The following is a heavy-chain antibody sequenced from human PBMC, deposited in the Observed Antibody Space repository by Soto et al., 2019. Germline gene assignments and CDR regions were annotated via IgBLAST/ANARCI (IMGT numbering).Heavy chain of an antibody. V-gene: IGHV4-59*08. D-gene: IGHD5-12*01. J-gene: IGHJ4*02. Sequence: QVQLQESGPVLVKPSETLSITCTVSGGYISDYYWSWIRQPPGKGLECVGYIYYTGSTTYNPSLKSRLTLSVDTSKNQFSLILRSVSAADTAVYYCARLGRWLQALDSWGQGTLVTVYS. CDR3: ARLGRWLQALDS. CDR2: IYYTGST. CDR1: GGYISDYY.